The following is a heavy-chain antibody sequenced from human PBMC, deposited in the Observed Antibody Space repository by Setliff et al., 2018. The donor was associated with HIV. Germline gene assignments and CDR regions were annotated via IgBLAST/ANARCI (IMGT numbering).Heavy chain of an antibody. J-gene: IGHJ4*02. CDR1: GESSNNDA. CDR2: VSPIGET. V-gene: IGHV4-34*01. Sequence: NPSETLSLTCAVFGESSNNDAWTWIRQPPGKGLERIGEVSPIGETTYSQSLKDRVTISIDTSKHHFSLKMNSVTVADTAVYYCARVIRGVYFYDGTGYYYFDDWGQGALVTVSS. CDR3: ARVIRGVYFYDGTGYYYFDD. D-gene: IGHD3-10*01.